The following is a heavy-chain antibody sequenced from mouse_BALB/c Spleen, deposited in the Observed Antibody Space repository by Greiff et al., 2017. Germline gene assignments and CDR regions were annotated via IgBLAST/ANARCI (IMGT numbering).Heavy chain of an antibody. CDR1: GYAFSSYW. D-gene: IGHD2-4*01. V-gene: IGHV1-80*01. CDR3: ARYDYEYFDY. J-gene: IGHJ2*01. CDR2: IYPGDGDT. Sequence: QVQLKESGAELVRPGSSVKISCKASGYAFSSYWMNWVKQRPGQGLEWIGQIYPGDGDTNYHGKFKGKATLAADKSSSTAYMQLSSLTSEDSAVYFCARYDYEYFDYWGLGTTLTVSS.